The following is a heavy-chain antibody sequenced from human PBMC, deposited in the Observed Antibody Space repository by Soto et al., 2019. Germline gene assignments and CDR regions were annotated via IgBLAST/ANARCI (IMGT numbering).Heavy chain of an antibody. CDR3: ARSFCGAAAGPVDD. CDR1: GGSISSGGYY. CDR2: IYYSGST. V-gene: IGHV4-31*03. D-gene: IGHD6-13*01. Sequence: QVQLQESGPGLVKPSQTLSLTCTVSGGSISSGGYYWSWIRQHPGQGLEWIGYIYYSGSTDYNPSLKSRVTISVDTSKNQFSLKLSSVTAADTAVYYCARSFCGAAAGPVDDWGQGTLVTVSS. J-gene: IGHJ4*02.